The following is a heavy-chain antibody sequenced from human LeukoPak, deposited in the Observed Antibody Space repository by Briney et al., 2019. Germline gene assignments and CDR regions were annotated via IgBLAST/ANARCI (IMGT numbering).Heavy chain of an antibody. CDR1: GGSISSGVYY. CDR2: IYYSGST. V-gene: IGHV4-31*03. Sequence: SETLSLTCTVSGGSISSGVYYWSWIRQPPGKGLEWIGYIYYSGSTYYNPSLKIRVTISVDTSKNQFSLKLRSVTAADTAVYYCARTTLPATAWSGWFDPWGQGTLVTVSS. D-gene: IGHD2-2*01. CDR3: ARTTLPATAWSGWFDP. J-gene: IGHJ5*02.